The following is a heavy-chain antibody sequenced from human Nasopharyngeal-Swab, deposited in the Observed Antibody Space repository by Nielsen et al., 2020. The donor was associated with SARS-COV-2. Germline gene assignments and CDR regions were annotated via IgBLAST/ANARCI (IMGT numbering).Heavy chain of an antibody. J-gene: IGHJ4*02. CDR3: AREHPTTRASDY. Sequence: ASVKVSCKTSGYTVTCYYIQWVRQAPGEGVEWMGRINPNRGATKSAQRFQGRVTMTSDTSISTAYMDLSSLTSDDTALYYCAREHPTTRASDYWGQGTLVTVSS. CDR1: GYTVTCYY. V-gene: IGHV1-2*06. D-gene: IGHD4-11*01. CDR2: INPNRGAT.